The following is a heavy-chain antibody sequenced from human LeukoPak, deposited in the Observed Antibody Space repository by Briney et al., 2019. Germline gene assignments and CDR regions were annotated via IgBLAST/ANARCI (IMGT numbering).Heavy chain of an antibody. CDR3: ARDGYSYGYRYYYYGMDV. D-gene: IGHD5-18*01. V-gene: IGHV3-74*01. Sequence: GGSLRLSCAASGFTFSSYAMSWVRQAPGKGLVWVSRINSDGSSTSYADSVKGRFTISRDNAKNSLYLQMNSLRAEDTAVYYCARDGYSYGYRYYYYGMDVWGQGTTVTVSS. CDR1: GFTFSSYA. J-gene: IGHJ6*02. CDR2: INSDGSST.